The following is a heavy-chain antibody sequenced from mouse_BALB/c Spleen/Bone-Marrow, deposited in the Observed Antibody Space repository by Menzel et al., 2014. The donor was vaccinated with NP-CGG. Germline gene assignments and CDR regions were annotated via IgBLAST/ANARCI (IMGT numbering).Heavy chain of an antibody. J-gene: IGHJ3*01. V-gene: IGHV14-3*02. CDR3: AMLVLFAY. Sequence: VQLQQSGAELVKPGASVKLSCTASGFNIKDTYMHWVKQRPEQGLEWIGRIDPANGNTKYDPKFQGKATITADTSSNTAYLQLSSLTSEDTAVYYCAMLVLFAYWGQCTLFPFSA. CDR2: IDPANGNT. CDR1: GFNIKDTY.